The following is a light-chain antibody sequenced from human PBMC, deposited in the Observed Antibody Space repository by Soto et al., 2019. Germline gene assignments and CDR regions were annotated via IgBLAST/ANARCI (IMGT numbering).Light chain of an antibody. V-gene: IGLV2-14*01. CDR3: SSYTSSSXLX. Sequence: QSVLTQPASVSGSPGRSITISCTGTSSDVGGYNYVSWYQQHPGKAPKLMIYDVSNRPSGVSNRFSGSKSGNTASLTISGLQAEDEADYYCSSYTSSSXLXFGTGTKATVL. J-gene: IGLJ1*01. CDR1: SSDVGGYNY. CDR2: DVS.